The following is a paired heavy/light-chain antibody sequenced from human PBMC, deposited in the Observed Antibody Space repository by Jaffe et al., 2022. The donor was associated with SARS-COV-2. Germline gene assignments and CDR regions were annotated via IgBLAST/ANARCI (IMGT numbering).Heavy chain of an antibody. J-gene: IGHJ6*03. CDR1: GFTFDDYA. Sequence: EVQLVDSGGGLVQPGRSLRLSCAASGFTFDDYAMHWVRQAPGKGLEWVSGISWNSDNIDYADSVKGRFTISRDNAKNSLYLQMNSLRAEDTALYYCAKSGYYDILTASPPYYMDVWGKGTTVTVSS. D-gene: IGHD3-9*01. V-gene: IGHV3-9*01. CDR3: AKSGYYDILTASPPYYMDV. CDR2: ISWNSDNI.
Light chain of an antibody. CDR1: KLGDKD. CDR2: QDT. V-gene: IGLV3-1*01. Sequence: SYELTQPPSVSVSPGQTANITCSGDKLGDKDACWYQQKPGQSPVLVICQDTKRPSGIPERFSGSNSGNTATLTISGTQAMDEADYYCQAWDSSTANVFGTGTKVTVL. J-gene: IGLJ1*01. CDR3: QAWDSSTANV.